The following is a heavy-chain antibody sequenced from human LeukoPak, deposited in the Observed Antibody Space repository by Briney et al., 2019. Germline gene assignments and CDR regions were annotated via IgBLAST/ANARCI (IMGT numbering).Heavy chain of an antibody. J-gene: IGHJ5*02. V-gene: IGHV3-33*01. CDR3: ARHRGVYSSSSLQHWFDP. Sequence: GRSLRLSCAASGFTFSSYGMHWVRQAPGKGQGWVAVIWYDGSNKYYADSVKGRFTISGDNSKNTLYLQMNSLRAEDTAVYYCARHRGVYSSSSLQHWFDPWGEGTLVTVSS. CDR2: IWYDGSNK. D-gene: IGHD6-6*01. CDR1: GFTFSSYG.